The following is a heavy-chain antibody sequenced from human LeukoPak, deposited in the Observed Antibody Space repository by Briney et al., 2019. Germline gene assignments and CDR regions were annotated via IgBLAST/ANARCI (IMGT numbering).Heavy chain of an antibody. Sequence: GGSLRLSCVASGFIFSDYSMDWVRQAPGKGLEWVSSISSSSAYIFYSDSVKGRFTISRDNAQSSLYLQMNSLRAEDTAVYYCARADRLGAALLASFDYWGQGTLVTVSS. CDR3: ARADRLGAALLASFDY. D-gene: IGHD3-16*01. V-gene: IGHV3-21*06. CDR2: ISSSSAYI. J-gene: IGHJ4*02. CDR1: GFIFSDYS.